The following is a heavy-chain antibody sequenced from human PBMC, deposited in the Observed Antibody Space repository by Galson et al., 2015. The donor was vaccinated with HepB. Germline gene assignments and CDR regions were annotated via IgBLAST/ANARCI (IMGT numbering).Heavy chain of an antibody. CDR2: ISAYNGNT. CDR3: AREGGISGGGCSSTSCYTPRSYYYYGMDV. D-gene: IGHD2-2*02. J-gene: IGHJ6*02. Sequence: SVKVSCKASGYTFTSYGISWVRQAPGQGLEWMGWISAYNGNTNYAQKLQGRVTMTTDTSTSTAYMELRSLRSDDTAVYYCAREGGISGGGCSSTSCYTPRSYYYYGMDVWGQGTTVTVSS. V-gene: IGHV1-18*04. CDR1: GYTFTSYG.